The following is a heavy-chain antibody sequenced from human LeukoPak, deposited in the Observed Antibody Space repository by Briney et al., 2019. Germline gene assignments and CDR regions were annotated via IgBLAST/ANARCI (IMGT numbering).Heavy chain of an antibody. D-gene: IGHD6-19*01. Sequence: PSETLSLPCTVSGGSISSSSYYWGWIRQPPGKGLEWIGSIYYSGSTYYNPSLKSRVTISVDTSKNQFSLKLSSVTAADTAVYYCARDGTEDSSGWSYYYYMDVWGKGTTVTVSS. V-gene: IGHV4-39*07. CDR1: GGSISSSSYY. J-gene: IGHJ6*03. CDR3: ARDGTEDSSGWSYYYYMDV. CDR2: IYYSGST.